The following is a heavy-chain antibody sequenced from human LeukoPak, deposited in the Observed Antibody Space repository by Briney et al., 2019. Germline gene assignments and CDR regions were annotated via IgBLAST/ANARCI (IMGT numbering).Heavy chain of an antibody. J-gene: IGHJ6*04. CDR1: GYTFTGYY. V-gene: IGHV1-2*04. CDR3: ARAQVVVVAASVYYYYGMDV. D-gene: IGHD2-15*01. CDR2: INPNSGGT. Sequence: ASVKVSCKASGYTFTGYYMHRVRQAPGQGLEWMGWINPNSGGTNYAQKFQGWVTMTRDTSISTAYMELSRLRSDDAAVYYCARAQVVVVAASVYYYYGMDVWGKGTTVTVSS.